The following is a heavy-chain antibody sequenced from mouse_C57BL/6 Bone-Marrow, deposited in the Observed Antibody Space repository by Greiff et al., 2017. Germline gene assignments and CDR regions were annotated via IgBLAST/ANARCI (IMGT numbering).Heavy chain of an antibody. CDR1: GYTFTGYW. CDR2: LLPGSGST. Sequence: QVQLQQSGAELMKPGASVKLSCKATGYTFTGYWIEWVKQRPGHGLEWIGELLPGSGSTNYNEKFKGKATFTADTSSNTAYMQLSSLTTEDSAIYYCARDSHYYGSSYDYFDYWGQGTTLTVSS. V-gene: IGHV1-9*01. CDR3: ARDSHYYGSSYDYFDY. J-gene: IGHJ2*01. D-gene: IGHD1-1*01.